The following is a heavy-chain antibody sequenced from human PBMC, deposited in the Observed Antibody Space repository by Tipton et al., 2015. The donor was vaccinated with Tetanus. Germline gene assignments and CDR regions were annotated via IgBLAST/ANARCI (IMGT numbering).Heavy chain of an antibody. D-gene: IGHD6-19*01. CDR2: ISVYNGNT. J-gene: IGHJ4*02. Sequence: QSGAEVKKPGASVKVSCKASGYTFTSYGISWVRQAPGQGLEWMGWISVYNGNTNYAQKVQGRVTMTTDTPTSTAYMELRSLRSDDTAVYYCARVPTNPLAVDRPTDYWGQGTLVTVSS. CDR1: GYTFTSYG. CDR3: ARVPTNPLAVDRPTDY. V-gene: IGHV1-18*01.